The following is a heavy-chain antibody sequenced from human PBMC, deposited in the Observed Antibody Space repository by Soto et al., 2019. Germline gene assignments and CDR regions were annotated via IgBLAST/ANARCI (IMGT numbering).Heavy chain of an antibody. CDR2: IYYSGST. V-gene: IGHV4-59*08. CDR3: ARHPRSGALYYYHLAV. J-gene: IGHJ6*03. Sequence: TLSLTCTVSGGPISTYYWSWIRQPPGKGLEWIGYIYYSGSTNYNPSLKSRVTISVDTSKNQFSLKLSSVTAADTAVYYCARHPRSGALYYYHLAVWGKGTTVTVSS. CDR1: GGPISTYY. D-gene: IGHD3-16*01.